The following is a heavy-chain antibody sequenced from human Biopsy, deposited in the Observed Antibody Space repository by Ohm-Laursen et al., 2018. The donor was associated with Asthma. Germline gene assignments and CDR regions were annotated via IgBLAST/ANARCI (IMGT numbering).Heavy chain of an antibody. V-gene: IGHV2-70*04. CDR3: GRHNDY. D-gene: IGHD1-1*01. CDR1: GSSVSTRGMS. J-gene: IGHJ4*02. Sequence: TQTLTLTSSCSGSSVSTRGMSVSWIHQPPGKALEWLARIDWEDDTFYSTPLRTRLTISKDTSKNQVVLTMTNMDPVDTAIYFCGRHNDYWGQGILVTVSS. CDR2: IDWEDDT.